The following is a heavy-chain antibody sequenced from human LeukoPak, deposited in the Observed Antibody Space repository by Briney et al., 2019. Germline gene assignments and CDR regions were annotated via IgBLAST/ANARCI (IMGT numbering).Heavy chain of an antibody. V-gene: IGHV1-69*06. J-gene: IGHJ4*02. CDR1: GYTFTNDY. CDR2: IIPTLGTA. CDR3: ARSSIIAAAGPYYFDY. D-gene: IGHD6-13*01. Sequence: SVKVSCKASGYTFTNDYVHWVRQAPGHGLEWMGGIIPTLGTANYAQKFQGRVTITADKSTSTAYMELSSLRSEDTAVYYCARSSIIAAAGPYYFDYWGQGTLVTVSS.